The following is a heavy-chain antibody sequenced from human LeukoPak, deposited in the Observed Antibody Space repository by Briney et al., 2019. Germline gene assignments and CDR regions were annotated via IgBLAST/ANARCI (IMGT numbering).Heavy chain of an antibody. CDR3: ARGYKPASGKDGAFDI. V-gene: IGHV4-4*07. CDR1: GDSINKFY. D-gene: IGHD6-13*01. J-gene: IGHJ3*02. Sequence: SETLSLTCLVSGDSINKFYWSWIRQPAGKGLEWIGRASSSGSTDYNPSLENRVSMSVDTSRNQFSLRLRSMTAADTALYYCARGYKPASGKDGAFDIWGRGTVVTVSS. CDR2: ASSSGST.